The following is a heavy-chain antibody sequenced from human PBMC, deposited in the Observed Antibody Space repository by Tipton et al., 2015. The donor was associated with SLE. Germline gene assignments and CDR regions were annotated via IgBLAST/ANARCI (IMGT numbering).Heavy chain of an antibody. J-gene: IGHJ4*02. Sequence: SLRLSCTASGFTFSTYWMHWVRQAPGKGLVWVSYISSSRSTIYYADSVKGRFTISRDNAKNSLYLQMNSLRAEDTAVYYCARDLDSSLGYWGQGTLVTVSS. CDR1: GFTFSTYW. D-gene: IGHD6-6*01. CDR3: ARDLDSSLGY. V-gene: IGHV3-48*01. CDR2: ISSSRSTI.